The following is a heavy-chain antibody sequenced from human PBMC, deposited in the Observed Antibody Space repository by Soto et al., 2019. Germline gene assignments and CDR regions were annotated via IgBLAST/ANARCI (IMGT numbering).Heavy chain of an antibody. CDR2: IYHSGTT. Sequence: PSETLSLTCTVSGYSISNGYYWGWIRQSPEKGLEWIGTIYHSGTTYYNPSLKSRVIMSIDTSKNQFSLNLKSVTAADTAVYYCVRDRHSYGSEVGKWGQGTLVTVSS. J-gene: IGHJ4*02. CDR1: GYSISNGYY. V-gene: IGHV4-38-2*02. D-gene: IGHD3-10*01. CDR3: VRDRHSYGSEVGK.